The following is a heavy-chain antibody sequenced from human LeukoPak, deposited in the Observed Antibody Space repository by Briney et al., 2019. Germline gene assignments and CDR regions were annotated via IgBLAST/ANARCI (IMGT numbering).Heavy chain of an antibody. V-gene: IGHV3-7*01. Sequence: GGSLRLSCAASGFTFGNYWMTWVRQAPGKGLEWLAHIKEDGSETAYVDSVRGRFTISRDNAKNSLYLQMSSLRDEDTAVYYCAREGGFFLFDYWGQGTLVSVSS. CDR3: AREGGFFLFDY. CDR2: IKEDGSET. D-gene: IGHD3-16*01. J-gene: IGHJ4*02. CDR1: GFTFGNYW.